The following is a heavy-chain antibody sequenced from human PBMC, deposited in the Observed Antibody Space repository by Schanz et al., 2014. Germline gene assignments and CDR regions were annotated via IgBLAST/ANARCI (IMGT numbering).Heavy chain of an antibody. J-gene: IGHJ4*02. Sequence: QAQLMQSGPELKRPGASVKVSCTASGYTLKNYGISWVRQAPGLGLEWMGWISDYNGDTNYALKLQGRVTMTTDTSTGTAYMDVSSLRSEDTAVYYCASSGAGYSSSWDFDYWGQGTLVTVSS. CDR1: GYTLKNYG. V-gene: IGHV1-18*01. D-gene: IGHD6-13*01. CDR3: ASSGAGYSSSWDFDY. CDR2: ISDYNGDT.